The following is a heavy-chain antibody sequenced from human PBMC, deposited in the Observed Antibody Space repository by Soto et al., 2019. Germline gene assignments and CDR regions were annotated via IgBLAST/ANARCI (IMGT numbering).Heavy chain of an antibody. CDR3: ARDGYYSDSSGYYDFFDY. CDR1: AYTFTDYG. Sequence: ASVKVSCKASAYTFTDYGISWVRQAPGQGLEWMGWISTYNGNTNYAQKVQGRVTMTTDTSTSTVYMELRSLRSDDTAVYFCARDGYYSDSSGYYDFFDYWGQGTLVTVSS. D-gene: IGHD3-22*01. J-gene: IGHJ4*02. V-gene: IGHV1-18*01. CDR2: ISTYNGNT.